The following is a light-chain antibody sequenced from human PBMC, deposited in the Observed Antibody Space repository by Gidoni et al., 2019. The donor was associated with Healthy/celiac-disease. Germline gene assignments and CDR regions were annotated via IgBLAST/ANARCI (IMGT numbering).Light chain of an antibody. J-gene: IGKJ3*01. CDR1: QSVSSSY. Sequence: EIVLTQSPGTLLCLQGKEPPSPAASQSVSSSYLAWYQQKPGQAPRLLIYGASSRATGIPDRFSGSGSGTDFTLTISRLEPEDFAVYYCRQYGTFGPGTKVDIK. CDR2: GAS. V-gene: IGKV3-20*01. CDR3: RQYGT.